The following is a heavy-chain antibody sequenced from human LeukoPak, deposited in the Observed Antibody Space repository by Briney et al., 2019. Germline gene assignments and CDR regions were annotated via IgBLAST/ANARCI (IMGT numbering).Heavy chain of an antibody. CDR1: GFTFRRYV. CDR2: ISFDGSNK. J-gene: IGHJ4*02. D-gene: IGHD2-15*01. CDR3: ARGRYCSGGTCLPRFDY. V-gene: IGHV3-30*01. Sequence: PGRALRLSCAASGFTFRRYVMHWVRQAPGKGLEWAAVISFDGSNKYYADSVKGRFNISRDNSRNTLYLEMNSLRDDDTAVYYCARGRYCSGGTCLPRFDYWGQGALVTVSS.